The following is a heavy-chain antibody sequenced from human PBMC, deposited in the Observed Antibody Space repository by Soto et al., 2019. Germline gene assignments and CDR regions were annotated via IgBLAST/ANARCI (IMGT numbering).Heavy chain of an antibody. Sequence: GGSLRLSCAASGFTFSSYDMHWVRQATGKGLEWVSAIGTAGDTYYPGSVKGRFTISRENAKNSLYLQMNSLRAGDTAVYYCAREVDRLGLFDIWGQGTMVTVSS. CDR3: AREVDRLGLFDI. CDR1: GFTFSSYD. CDR2: IGTAGDT. D-gene: IGHD3-10*01. V-gene: IGHV3-13*01. J-gene: IGHJ3*02.